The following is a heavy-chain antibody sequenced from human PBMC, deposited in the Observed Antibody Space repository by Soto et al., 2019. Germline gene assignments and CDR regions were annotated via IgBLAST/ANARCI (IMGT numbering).Heavy chain of an antibody. J-gene: IGHJ5*02. Sequence: SETLSLTCTVSGGSISSYYWSWIRQPPGKGLEWIGYIYYSGSTNYNPSLKSRVTISVDTSKNQFSLKLSSVTAADTAVYYCARLVEGLELPWFDPWGQGTLVTVSS. D-gene: IGHD1-7*01. V-gene: IGHV4-59*01. CDR1: GGSISSYY. CDR3: ARLVEGLELPWFDP. CDR2: IYYSGST.